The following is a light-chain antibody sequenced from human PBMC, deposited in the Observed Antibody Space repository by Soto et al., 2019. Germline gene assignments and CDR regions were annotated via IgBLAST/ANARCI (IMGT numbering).Light chain of an antibody. Sequence: QSALTQPASVSGSPGQSITISCTGTSSDVGGYNYVSCYQQHPGKAPKLMIYDVSNRPSGVSNRFSGSKSGNTASLTISGLQAEDEADYYCSSYTSSSTLAVVFGGGTKLTVL. V-gene: IGLV2-14*01. CDR3: SSYTSSSTLAVV. CDR1: SSDVGGYNY. J-gene: IGLJ2*01. CDR2: DVS.